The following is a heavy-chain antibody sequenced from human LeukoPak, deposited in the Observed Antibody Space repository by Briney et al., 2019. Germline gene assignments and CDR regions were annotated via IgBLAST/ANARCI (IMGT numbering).Heavy chain of an antibody. CDR2: IYPGDSDT. J-gene: IGHJ4*02. CDR1: GHSFTSYW. D-gene: IGHD3-22*01. Sequence: GESLKISCKGSGHSFTSYWIGWVRQMPGKGLEWMGIIYPGDSDTRYSPSFQGQVTISADKSISTAYLQWSSLKASDTAMYYCARGYGYYYDSSGYPDYWGQGTLVTVSS. V-gene: IGHV5-51*01. CDR3: ARGYGYYYDSSGYPDY.